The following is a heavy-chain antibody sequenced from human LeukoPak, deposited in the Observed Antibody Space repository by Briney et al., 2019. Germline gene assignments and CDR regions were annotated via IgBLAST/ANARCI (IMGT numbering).Heavy chain of an antibody. CDR3: AKNRDHVDIVATCGY. J-gene: IGHJ4*02. CDR2: ISGSGGST. CDR1: GFTFSSYG. D-gene: IGHD5-12*01. V-gene: IGHV3-23*01. Sequence: GGSLRLSCAASGFTFSSYGMSWVRQAPGKGLEWVSAISGSGGSTYYADSVKGRFTISRDNSKNTLYLQMNSLRAEDTAVYYCAKNRDHVDIVATCGYWGQGTLVTVSS.